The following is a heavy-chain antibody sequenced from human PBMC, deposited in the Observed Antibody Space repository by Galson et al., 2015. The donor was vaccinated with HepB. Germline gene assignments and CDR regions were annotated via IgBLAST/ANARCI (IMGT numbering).Heavy chain of an antibody. V-gene: IGHV1-46*01. J-gene: IGHJ4*02. CDR3: ARDLRDMGATTPSDY. Sequence: SVKVSCKASGSTFTSYYMHWVRQAPGQGLEWMGIINPSGGSTSYAQKFQGRVTMTRDTSTSTVYMELSSLRSEDTAVYYCARDLRDMGATTPSDYWGQGTLVTVSS. D-gene: IGHD1-26*01. CDR2: INPSGGST. CDR1: GSTFTSYY.